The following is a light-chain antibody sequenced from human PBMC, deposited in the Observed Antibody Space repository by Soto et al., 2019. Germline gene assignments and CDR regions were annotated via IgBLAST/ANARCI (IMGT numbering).Light chain of an antibody. V-gene: IGKV1-33*01. J-gene: IGKJ4*02. CDR1: QDISNY. CDR3: QQYDNLACT. Sequence: DIQMTQSPSSLSASVGDRVTITCQASQDISNYLNWYQQKPGKAPKLLIYDASNLETGVPSRFSRSGSGTEFTFTISSLQPEDIATYYCQQYDNLACTFGGGTKVEIK. CDR2: DAS.